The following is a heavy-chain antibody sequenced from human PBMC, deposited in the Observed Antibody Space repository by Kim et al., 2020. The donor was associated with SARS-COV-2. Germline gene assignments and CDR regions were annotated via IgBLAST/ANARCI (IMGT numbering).Heavy chain of an antibody. CDR3: ARGVEYCGGDCYSLPLSLYYYYYGMDV. J-gene: IGHJ6*02. D-gene: IGHD2-21*01. CDR2: INHSGST. CDR1: GGSFSGYY. Sequence: SETLSLTCAVYGGSFSGYYWSWIRQPPGKGLEWIGEINHSGSTNYNPSLKSRVTISVDTSKNQFSLKLSSVTAADTAVYYCARGVEYCGGDCYSLPLSLYYYYYGMDVWGQGTTVTVSS. V-gene: IGHV4-34*01.